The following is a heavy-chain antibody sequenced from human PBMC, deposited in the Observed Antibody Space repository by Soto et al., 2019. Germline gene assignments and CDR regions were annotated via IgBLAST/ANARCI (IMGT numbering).Heavy chain of an antibody. CDR1: GGSVRRGNYY. D-gene: IGHD3-10*01. V-gene: IGHV4-31*03. Sequence: QVQLQESGPGLVKPSQTLSLTCTVSGGSVRRGNYYWSWIRQFPGKGLEWIGYISNSGRTHYNPSLMSRITILVDTSKNQFFLELRSVTAVDTALYYCARADYATGSYYPDYWGQGTLVTVSS. J-gene: IGHJ4*02. CDR3: ARADYATGSYYPDY. CDR2: ISNSGRT.